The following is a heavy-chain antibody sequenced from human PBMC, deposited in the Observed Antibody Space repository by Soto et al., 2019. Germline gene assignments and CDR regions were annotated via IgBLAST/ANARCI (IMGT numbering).Heavy chain of an antibody. V-gene: IGHV4-34*01. CDR3: ARAMVGRFDY. CDR2: INHSGST. D-gene: IGHD2-8*01. CDR1: GGPFSGYY. Sequence: PSETLSLTCAVYGGPFSGYYWSWIRQPPGKGLEWIGEINHSGSTNYNPSLKSRVTISVDTSKNQFSLKLSSVTAADTAVYYCARAMVGRFDYWGQGTLVT. J-gene: IGHJ4*02.